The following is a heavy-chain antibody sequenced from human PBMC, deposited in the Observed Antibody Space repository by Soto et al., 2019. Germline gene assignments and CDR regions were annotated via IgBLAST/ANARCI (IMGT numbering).Heavy chain of an antibody. CDR3: ARADRDFYDLDV. CDR2: ISAAGDP. CDR1: GFTLRNYD. Sequence: PGGSLRLSCEASGFTLRNYDMHSVRQGTGNRLEWVSGISAAGDPHSATSLEGRFTISRENPQNSFFLQMNSLSVGDTAVYYGARADRDFYDLDVWGQGTTVTVAS. V-gene: IGHV3-13*05. J-gene: IGHJ6*02.